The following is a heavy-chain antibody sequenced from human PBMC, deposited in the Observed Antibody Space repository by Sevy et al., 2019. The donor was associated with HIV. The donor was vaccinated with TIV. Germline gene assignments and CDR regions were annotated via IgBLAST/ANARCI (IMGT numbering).Heavy chain of an antibody. V-gene: IGHV3-23*01. J-gene: IGHJ4*02. CDR1: GFTFSSYA. Sequence: GGSLRLSCAASGFTFSSYAMSWVRQAPGKGLEWVSAISGSGGSTYYADSVKGRFTISRDHSKNTLYLQMNSLRAEDTAVYYCAKTLNWTYLKHFDYWGQGTLVTVSS. D-gene: IGHD1-7*01. CDR3: AKTLNWTYLKHFDY. CDR2: ISGSGGST.